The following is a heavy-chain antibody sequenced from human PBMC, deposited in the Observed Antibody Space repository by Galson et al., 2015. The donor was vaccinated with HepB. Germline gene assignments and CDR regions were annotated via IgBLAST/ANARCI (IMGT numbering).Heavy chain of an antibody. CDR2: IKSKNDGGAI. D-gene: IGHD4/OR15-4a*01. V-gene: IGHV3-15*01. CDR1: GFSFSGAW. J-gene: IGHJ4*02. CDR3: SLVITPSGFDC. Sequence: SLRLSCAASGFSFSGAWMSWVRQAPGKGLEWVGRIKSKNDGGAIDYAAPVIGRFVISRDDSENMVYLQMNSLKTEGTAVYYCSLVITPSGFDCWGQGTLVTVSS.